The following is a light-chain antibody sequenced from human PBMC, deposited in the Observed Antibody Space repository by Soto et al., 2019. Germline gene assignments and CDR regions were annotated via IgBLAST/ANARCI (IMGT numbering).Light chain of an antibody. V-gene: IGLV2-14*01. CDR1: SSDVGYYHY. Sequence: QSALTQPASVSGSPGQSITISCTGTSSDVGYYHYVSWYQHHPGQATKLMIYEVSNRPSGASNRFSGSKYGNTASLTISGLQAEDEADYYCSSYTTSSTQVFGGGTKLAVL. CDR3: SSYTTSSTQV. J-gene: IGLJ3*02. CDR2: EVS.